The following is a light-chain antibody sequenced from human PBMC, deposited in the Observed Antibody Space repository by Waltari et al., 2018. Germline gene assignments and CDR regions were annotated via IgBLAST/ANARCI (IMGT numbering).Light chain of an antibody. CDR1: QSISSY. V-gene: IGKV1-39*01. Sequence: DIQMTQFPSSLSASVGDRVTITCRARQSISSYLNWYQQNPGKAPKLLIYAASSLQSGVPSRFSGSGSGTDFTLTISSLQPEDFATYYCQQSYSTPLFTFGPGTKVDIK. J-gene: IGKJ3*01. CDR3: QQSYSTPLFT. CDR2: AAS.